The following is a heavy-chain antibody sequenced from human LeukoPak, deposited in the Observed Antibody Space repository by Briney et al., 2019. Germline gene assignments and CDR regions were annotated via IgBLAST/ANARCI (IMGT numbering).Heavy chain of an antibody. CDR3: ASLRYYYDSSGYYSYYFDY. Sequence: SQTLSLTCTVSGGSISSGGYYWSWIRQHPGKGLEWIGYIYYSGSTYYNPSLKSRVTISVDTSKNQFSLKLSSVTAADTAVYYCASLRYYYDSSGYYSYYFDYWGQGTLVTVSS. V-gene: IGHV4-31*03. D-gene: IGHD3-22*01. CDR1: GGSISSGGYY. J-gene: IGHJ4*02. CDR2: IYYSGST.